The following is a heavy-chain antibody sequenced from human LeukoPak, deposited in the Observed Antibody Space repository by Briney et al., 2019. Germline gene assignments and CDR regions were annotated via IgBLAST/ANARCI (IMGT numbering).Heavy chain of an antibody. V-gene: IGHV1-69*05. CDR1: GGTFSSYA. D-gene: IGHD3-10*01. CDR3: ATKIRDYASGGYYFDS. J-gene: IGHJ4*02. Sequence: ASVKVSCKASGGTFSSYAISWVRQVPGQGLEWVGGIILVFGSANYAQRFQGRVTISTDESRTTFYMEVNRLTSEDTAIYYCATKIRDYASGGYYFDSWGQGTLVSVSS. CDR2: IILVFGSA.